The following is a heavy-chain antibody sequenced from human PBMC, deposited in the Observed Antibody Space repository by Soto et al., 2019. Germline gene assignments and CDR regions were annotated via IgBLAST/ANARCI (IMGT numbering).Heavy chain of an antibody. J-gene: IGHJ4*02. CDR3: ASRDPGTSVDY. CDR1: GGSFTSNNW. Sequence: SETLSLTCAVSGGSFTSNNWWTWVRQPPGQGLEWIGEIYRTGSTNYNPSLKSRVTISLDKSENQFSLKVTSLTAADTAVYYCASRDPGTSVDYWGQGTLVTVSS. V-gene: IGHV4-4*02. CDR2: IYRTGST. D-gene: IGHD1-7*01.